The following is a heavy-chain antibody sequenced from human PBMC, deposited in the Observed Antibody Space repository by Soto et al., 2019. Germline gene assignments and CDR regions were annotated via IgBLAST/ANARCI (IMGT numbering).Heavy chain of an antibody. V-gene: IGHV3-15*07. D-gene: IGHD3-22*01. CDR2: IKIKTDGGTR. Sequence: GGSLRLSCVASGFTFSNAWMNWVRQAPGKGLEWVGRIKIKTDGGTRDYAAPVKGRFTISRDDSKNTLYLQMNSLKTEDTAVYYCTTEDYYDDSSGLFNFDYWGQGTLVTVSS. CDR1: GFTFSNAW. J-gene: IGHJ4*02. CDR3: TTEDYYDDSSGLFNFDY.